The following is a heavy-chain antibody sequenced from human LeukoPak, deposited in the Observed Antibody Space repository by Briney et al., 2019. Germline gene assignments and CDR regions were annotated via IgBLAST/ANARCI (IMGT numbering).Heavy chain of an antibody. Sequence: GGSLRLSCAASGFTFSNDWMSWVRQAPGKGLEWVGRMKSKTDGGTTDYAAPVEGRFTISRDDSKNTLYLQMNSLKTEDTAIYYCTKHEGSGSDWYGLNWGQGTLVTVST. V-gene: IGHV3-15*01. CDR2: MKSKTDGGTT. D-gene: IGHD6-19*01. CDR1: GFTFSNDW. J-gene: IGHJ1*01. CDR3: TKHEGSGSDWYGLN.